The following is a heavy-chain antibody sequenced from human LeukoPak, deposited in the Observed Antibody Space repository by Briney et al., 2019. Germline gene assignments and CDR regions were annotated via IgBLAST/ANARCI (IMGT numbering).Heavy chain of an antibody. J-gene: IGHJ4*02. CDR3: ARDWHDSSGYYYASPFDY. Sequence: GGSLRLSCAASGFTFSSYSMNWVRQAPGKGLEWVSSISSSSSYIYYADSVKGRFTISRDDAKNSLYLQMNSLRAEDTAVYYCARDWHDSSGYYYASPFDYWGQGTLVTVSS. CDR2: ISSSSSYI. D-gene: IGHD3-22*01. V-gene: IGHV3-21*01. CDR1: GFTFSSYS.